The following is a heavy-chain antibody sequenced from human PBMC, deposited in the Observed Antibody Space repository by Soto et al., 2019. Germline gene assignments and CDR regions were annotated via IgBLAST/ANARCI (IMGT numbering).Heavy chain of an antibody. CDR3: AKDWRYYDTPFDY. D-gene: IGHD3-22*01. J-gene: IGHJ4*02. CDR1: GFTFSSYG. V-gene: IGHV3-30*18. CDR2: ISYDGSNK. Sequence: QVQLVESGGGVVQPGRSLRLSCAASGFTFSSYGMHWFRQAPGKGLEWVAGISYDGSNKYYADSVKGRFTISRDNSKNTLYLQMNSLRAEDTAVYYCAKDWRYYDTPFDYWGQGTLVTVSS.